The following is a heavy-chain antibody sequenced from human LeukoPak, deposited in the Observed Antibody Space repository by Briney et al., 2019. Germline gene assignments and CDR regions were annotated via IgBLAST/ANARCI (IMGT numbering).Heavy chain of an antibody. CDR2: ISYDGSNK. D-gene: IGHD6-19*01. CDR1: GFTFSSYA. V-gene: IGHV3-30*04. Sequence: GASLRLSCAASGFTFSSYAMSWVRQAPGKGLEWVAVISYDGSNKYYADSVKGRFTISRDNSKNTLYLQMNSLRAEDTAVYYCARDLGSGWYFDYWGQGTLVTVSS. CDR3: ARDLGSGWYFDY. J-gene: IGHJ4*02.